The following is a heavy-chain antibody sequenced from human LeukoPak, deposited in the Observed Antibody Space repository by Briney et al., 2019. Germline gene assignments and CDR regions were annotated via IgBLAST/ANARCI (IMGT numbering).Heavy chain of an antibody. CDR3: ARVSAAGTGPDS. D-gene: IGHD6-13*01. CDR1: GGPISSYY. J-gene: IGHJ4*02. V-gene: IGHV4-59*01. CDR2: IYHSGRT. Sequence: KPSETLSLTCTVSGGPISSYYWSWIRQPPGKGLEWIGEIYHSGRTNYKPSLKSRVIISVDKSKNQFSLKLNSVTAADTAVYYCARVSAAGTGPDSWGQGTLVTVSS.